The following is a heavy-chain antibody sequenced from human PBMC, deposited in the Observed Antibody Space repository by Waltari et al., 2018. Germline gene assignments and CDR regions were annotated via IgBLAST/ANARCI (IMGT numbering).Heavy chain of an antibody. D-gene: IGHD2-15*01. CDR3: TRDRGRGLYLDT. CDR1: GDSMSSTDC. J-gene: IGHJ5*02. CDR2: VRGDGRS. V-gene: IGHV4-4*02. Sequence: QLQLQESGPGLVKPSGTLSLTCDVSGDSMSSTDCWSWVRQSPQKGLEWLGQVRGDGRSNYNTSFASRVTVSLDTSNNQFSLRMTSATAADTAMYYCTRDRGRGLYLDTWGPGTLVTVSP.